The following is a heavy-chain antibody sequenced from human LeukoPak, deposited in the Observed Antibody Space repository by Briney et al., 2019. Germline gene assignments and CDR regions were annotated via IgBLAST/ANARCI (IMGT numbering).Heavy chain of an antibody. CDR3: ARKGLRLLDWLSEYFFDY. CDR2: ISNSGDYI. V-gene: IGHV3-21*01. J-gene: IGHJ4*02. D-gene: IGHD3-3*01. CDR1: GFTFFYYT. Sequence: PGGSLRLSCAASGFTFFYYTMNWVRQAPGKGLEWVSSISNSGDYIYYADSVKGRFTISRDNAKNSLYLQVNSLRADDTAVYYCARKGLRLLDWLSEYFFDYWGQGNLVTVSS.